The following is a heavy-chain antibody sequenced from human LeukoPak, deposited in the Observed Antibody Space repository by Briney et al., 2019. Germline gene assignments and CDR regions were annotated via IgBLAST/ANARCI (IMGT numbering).Heavy chain of an antibody. Sequence: GGSLRLSCTASGFTFGTYWMTWVRQAPGKGLEWVVNINQDGSEKYYVDSVKGRFTISRDNAKNSLSLQMNSLRDEDTAVYYCARGKTTSGMSAGYWGQGTLVTVSS. CDR2: INQDGSEK. CDR3: ARGKTTSGMSAGY. CDR1: GFTFGTYW. J-gene: IGHJ4*02. V-gene: IGHV3-7*01. D-gene: IGHD1-1*01.